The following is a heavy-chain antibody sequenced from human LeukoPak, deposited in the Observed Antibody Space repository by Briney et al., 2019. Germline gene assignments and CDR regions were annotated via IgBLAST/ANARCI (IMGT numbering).Heavy chain of an antibody. D-gene: IGHD5-24*01. CDR2: IFYSGNT. Sequence: PSETLSLTCTVSGGSISSYYWSWIRQPPGKGLEWIGSIFYSGNTYDNPSLKSRVTISVDTSKNQFSLKLNSVTAADTAVYYCARHRSKWLQSSFDYWGRGTLVTVSS. V-gene: IGHV4-39*01. CDR3: ARHRSKWLQSSFDY. CDR1: GGSISSYY. J-gene: IGHJ4*02.